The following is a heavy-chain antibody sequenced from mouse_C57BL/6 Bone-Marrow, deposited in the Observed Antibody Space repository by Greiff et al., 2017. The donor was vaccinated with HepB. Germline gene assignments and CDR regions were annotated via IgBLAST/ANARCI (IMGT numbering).Heavy chain of an antibody. CDR2: SRNKANDYTT. D-gene: IGHD4-1*01. CDR3: ARDSLTGHWYFDV. J-gene: IGHJ1*03. CDR1: GFTFSDFY. V-gene: IGHV7-1*01. Sequence: EVKLVESGGGLVQSGRSLRLSCATSGFTFSDFYMEWVRQAPGKGLEWIAASRNKANDYTTEYSASVKGRFIVSRDTSQSILYLQMNAPRAEDTAIYYCARDSLTGHWYFDVWGTGTTVTVSS.